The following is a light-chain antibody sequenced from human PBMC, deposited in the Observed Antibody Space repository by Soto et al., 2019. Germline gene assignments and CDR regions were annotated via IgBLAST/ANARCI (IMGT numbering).Light chain of an antibody. CDR1: QSISSY. V-gene: IGKV1-39*01. Sequence: DIQMTQSPSSLSASVGDRVTITCRASQSISSYLNWYQQKPGKAPKLLIYAASSLQSGVPSRFSGSGSGTEFTLTINSLQPEDFTTYYCQQSYSTPVTFGPGTKVDIK. J-gene: IGKJ3*01. CDR2: AAS. CDR3: QQSYSTPVT.